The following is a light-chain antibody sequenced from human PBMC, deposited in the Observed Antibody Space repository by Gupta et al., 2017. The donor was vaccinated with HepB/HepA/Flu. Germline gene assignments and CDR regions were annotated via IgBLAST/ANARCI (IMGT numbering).Light chain of an antibody. V-gene: IGKV3D-11*02. J-gene: IGKJ4*01. CDR1: QSIRTY. CDR3: QQRSVSHSIT. CDR2: DAS. Sequence: DTVLTQSPAVLSLSPGERATLSCRASQSIRTYLAWYQQKPVQAPRLVIYDASNSYTDIPARFSGSGSGTYFTLTITSRVPEDFASYYSQQRSVSHSITFGGGTKLELK.